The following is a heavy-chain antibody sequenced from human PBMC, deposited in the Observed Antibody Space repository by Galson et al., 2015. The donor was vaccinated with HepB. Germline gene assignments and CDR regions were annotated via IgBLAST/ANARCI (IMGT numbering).Heavy chain of an antibody. CDR3: ARNNFFDY. J-gene: IGHJ4*02. CDR1: GGPISSYY. CDR2: IYSTGST. V-gene: IGHV4-4*07. Sequence: ETLSLTCIVFGGPISSYYWTWIRQPAGKGLEWIGRIYSTGSTNYNPALKSRVTMSIETSKNQFSLFLTSVTAADTAIYYCARNNFFDYWGQGILVTVSS.